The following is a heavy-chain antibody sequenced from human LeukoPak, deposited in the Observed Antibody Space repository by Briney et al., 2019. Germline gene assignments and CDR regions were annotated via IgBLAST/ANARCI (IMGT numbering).Heavy chain of an antibody. Sequence: PGGSLRLSCVGSGFTFRSHAMSWVRQAPEKGLEFVSGIYENGGTTYYADSVKGRFSISRDNSKNTLYLQMSSLRAEDTAVYYCATDRGWRTSGYYLYYFEYWGQGTLVTYSS. J-gene: IGHJ4*02. CDR3: ATDRGWRTSGYYLYYFEY. D-gene: IGHD3-3*01. V-gene: IGHV3-23*01. CDR2: IYENGGTT. CDR1: GFTFRSHA.